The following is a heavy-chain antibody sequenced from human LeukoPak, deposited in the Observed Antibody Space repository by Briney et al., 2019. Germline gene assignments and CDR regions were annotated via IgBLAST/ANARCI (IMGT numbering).Heavy chain of an antibody. D-gene: IGHD3-22*01. CDR3: ARGSTYYDSSGQVPFDY. CDR1: GFTFSSYA. Sequence: GGSLRLSCAASGFTFSSYAMSWVRQAPGKGLEWVSVISGSTGNTDYADSVKGRFTISRDNSKNTLYLQMNSLRVDDTAVYYCARGSTYYDSSGQVPFDYWGQGTLVTVPS. J-gene: IGHJ4*02. CDR2: ISGSTGNT. V-gene: IGHV3-23*01.